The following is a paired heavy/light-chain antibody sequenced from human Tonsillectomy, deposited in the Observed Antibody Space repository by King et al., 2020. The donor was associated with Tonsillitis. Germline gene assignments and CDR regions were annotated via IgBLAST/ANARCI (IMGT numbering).Heavy chain of an antibody. V-gene: IGHV3-7*01. J-gene: IGHJ6*03. CDR3: ARGPNFETYGYYYVYHYMDV. CDR2: IRQDGREK. D-gene: IGHD3-10*01. CDR1: GFIFSSYS. Sequence: EVHLVESGGGLVQPGGSLRLSCAGSGFIFSSYSLSWVRQAPGKGLEWVANIRQDGREKYYVDSVKGRFTISRDNAKNSLYLQMNSLRAEDTAVYYCARGPNFETYGYYYVYHYMDVWGKGTTVSVFS.
Light chain of an antibody. Sequence: QSVLTQPPSVSGAPGQRVSISCTGSSSNIGAGFDVHWYQHLPGTAPKLLIYDNNNRPSGVPDRFSGSKSGTSASLAITGLQAEDEADYYCQSFDSSRSASWVFGGGTKLTVL. CDR2: DNN. J-gene: IGLJ3*02. CDR1: SSNIGAGFD. CDR3: QSFDSSRSASWV. V-gene: IGLV1-40*01.